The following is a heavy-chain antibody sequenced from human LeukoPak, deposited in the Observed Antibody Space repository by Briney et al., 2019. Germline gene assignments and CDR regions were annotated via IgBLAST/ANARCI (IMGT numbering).Heavy chain of an antibody. CDR2: ISYDGTNK. CDR1: GFTFSSYT. CDR3: ARDVVPYYYYYMDV. J-gene: IGHJ6*03. V-gene: IGHV3-30*04. Sequence: GGSLRLSCAASGFTFSSYTMHWVRQAPGKGLEWVAVISYDGTNKYYADSVKGRFTISRDNSQNTMYLQMNNLRADDTAVYYCARDVVPYYYYYMDVWGKGTTVTVSS. D-gene: IGHD2-21*01.